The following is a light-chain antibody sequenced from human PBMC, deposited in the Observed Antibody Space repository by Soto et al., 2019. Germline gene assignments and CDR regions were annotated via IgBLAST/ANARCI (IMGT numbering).Light chain of an antibody. V-gene: IGLV2-14*01. CDR1: SSDVGGYNY. Sequence: QSVLTQPASVSGSPGQSITISCTGTSSDVGGYNYVSWYQQHPGKAPKLMINDVSTRPSGVSNRFSGSKSGNTASLTISGLHAEDEADYYCSSYTSSSTPVVFGGGTKLTVL. J-gene: IGLJ2*01. CDR2: DVS. CDR3: SSYTSSSTPVV.